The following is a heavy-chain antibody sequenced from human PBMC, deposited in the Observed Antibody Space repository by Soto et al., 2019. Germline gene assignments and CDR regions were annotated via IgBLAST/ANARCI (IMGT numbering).Heavy chain of an antibody. Sequence: QVQLVESGGGVVQPGRSLRLSCAASGFTFGSYGMHWVRQAPGKGLEWVAVISYDGSNKYYADSVKGRFTISRDNSKNTLYLQMNSLRAEDTAVYYCAKVGECLPLDYWGQGTLVTVSS. V-gene: IGHV3-30*18. J-gene: IGHJ4*02. CDR1: GFTFGSYG. CDR2: ISYDGSNK. D-gene: IGHD3-3*01. CDR3: AKVGECLPLDY.